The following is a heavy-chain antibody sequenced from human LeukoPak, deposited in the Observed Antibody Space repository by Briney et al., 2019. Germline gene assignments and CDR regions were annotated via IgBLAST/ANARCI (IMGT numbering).Heavy chain of an antibody. CDR2: ISAYNRDT. V-gene: IGHV1-18*01. CDR1: GYTFTGYG. D-gene: IGHD6-6*01. J-gene: IGHJ4*02. CDR3: ARIQSRIIAARPGNPAFDY. Sequence: GASVKVSCKASGYTFTGYGISWVRQAPGQGLEWVGWISAYNRDTNYAQKVQGRVTMTTDTSTSTVYMELKSLRSDDTAVYYCARIQSRIIAARPGNPAFDYWGRGTLVTVSS.